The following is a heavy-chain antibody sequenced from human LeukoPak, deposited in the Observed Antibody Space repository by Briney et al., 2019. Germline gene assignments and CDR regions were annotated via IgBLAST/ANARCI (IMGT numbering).Heavy chain of an antibody. J-gene: IGHJ6*03. CDR3: AKDHRYTYYYDSSGPGSYYYYMDV. CDR2: IRYDGTNK. D-gene: IGHD3-22*01. CDR1: GFTFRSYG. V-gene: IGHV3-30*02. Sequence: GGSLRLSCAASGFTFRSYGMHWVRQAPGKGLEWVAIIRYDGTNKYYADSVKGRFTISRDNAKNTLYLQMNSLRAEDTAVYYCAKDHRYTYYYDSSGPGSYYYYMDVWGKGTTVTISS.